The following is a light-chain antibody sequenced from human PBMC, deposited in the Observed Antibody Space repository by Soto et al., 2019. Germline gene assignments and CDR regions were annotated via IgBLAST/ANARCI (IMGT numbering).Light chain of an antibody. Sequence: VFTQSPCTLSFYTGERATLSCRASQSVSSNLAWYQQKPGQAPRLLIYGASTRATGIPARFSGSGSGTEFTLTISSLQSEDFAVYYCQQYNNWPPWTFGQGTKVEIK. CDR3: QQYNNWPPWT. CDR2: GAS. J-gene: IGKJ1*01. V-gene: IGKV3-15*01. CDR1: QSVSSN.